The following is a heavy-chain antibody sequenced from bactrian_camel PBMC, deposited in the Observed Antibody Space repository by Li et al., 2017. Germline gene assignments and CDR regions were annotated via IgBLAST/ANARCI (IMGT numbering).Heavy chain of an antibody. J-gene: IGHJ4*01. Sequence: QVQLVESGGGSVQTGGSLRLSCVGSGYIDSDYLMGWLRQAPGKEREGVASIYTGGGGLKYYADSVKGRFTISQNNAKNTVWLHMNDLEPADTAVYYCAKDLAGGSKGQGTQVTVS. D-gene: IGHD7*01. CDR1: GYIDSDYL. V-gene: IGHV3S1*01. CDR2: IYTGGGGLK.